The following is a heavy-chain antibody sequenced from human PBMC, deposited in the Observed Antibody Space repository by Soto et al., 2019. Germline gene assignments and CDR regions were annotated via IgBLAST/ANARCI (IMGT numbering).Heavy chain of an antibody. Sequence: SEALSLTCTVSGDSCSDDYWNWIRQVPGKGLEWVGFVFHSATTSYNPSLKTRVAISDATSKKQFSLSLTSVNAADTAIYYCARGHYSSGWPIDHWGQGILVTVSS. CDR1: GDSCSDDY. CDR3: ARGHYSSGWPIDH. J-gene: IGHJ4*02. D-gene: IGHD6-19*01. CDR2: VFHSATT. V-gene: IGHV4-59*01.